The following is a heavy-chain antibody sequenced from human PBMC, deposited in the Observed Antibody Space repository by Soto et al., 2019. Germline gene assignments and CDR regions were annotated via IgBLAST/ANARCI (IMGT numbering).Heavy chain of an antibody. CDR2: IYPGDSDT. D-gene: IGHD3-16*01. CDR1: GYSFTSYW. Sequence: GESLKISCNGSGYSFTSYWIGWVRQMPGKGLEWMGIIYPGDSDTRYSPSFQGQVTISAAKSISTAYLQWSSLKASDTAMYYCASSTRSFLLGASVDYWGQGTLVTVSS. J-gene: IGHJ4*02. CDR3: ASSTRSFLLGASVDY. V-gene: IGHV5-51*01.